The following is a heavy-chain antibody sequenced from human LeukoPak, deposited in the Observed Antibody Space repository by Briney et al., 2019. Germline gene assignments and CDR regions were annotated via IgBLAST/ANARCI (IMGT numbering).Heavy chain of an antibody. CDR2: ISYDGRNK. CDR3: ARAHQYCSSTSCYAGFDY. V-gene: IGHV3-30*04. Sequence: SGGSLRLSCVASGFTFSSYTMHWVRQAPGKGLEWVAVISYDGRNKYYADSVKGRFTISRDNSKNTLYLQMNSLRAEDTAVYYCARAHQYCSSTSCYAGFDYWGQGTLVTVSS. D-gene: IGHD2-2*01. CDR1: GFTFSSYT. J-gene: IGHJ4*02.